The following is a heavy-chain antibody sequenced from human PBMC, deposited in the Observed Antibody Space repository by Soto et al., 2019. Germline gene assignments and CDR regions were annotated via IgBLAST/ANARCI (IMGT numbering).Heavy chain of an antibody. D-gene: IGHD2-15*01. Sequence: PGGSLRLSCEASGFTFSSYGMHWVRQAPGKGLEWVAVISYDGSNKYYADSVKGRFTISRDNSKNTLYLQMNSLRAEDTAVYYCAKGGCSGGSCYSYYYYGMDVWGQGTTVTVSS. CDR3: AKGGCSGGSCYSYYYYGMDV. V-gene: IGHV3-30*18. CDR1: GFTFSSYG. J-gene: IGHJ6*02. CDR2: ISYDGSNK.